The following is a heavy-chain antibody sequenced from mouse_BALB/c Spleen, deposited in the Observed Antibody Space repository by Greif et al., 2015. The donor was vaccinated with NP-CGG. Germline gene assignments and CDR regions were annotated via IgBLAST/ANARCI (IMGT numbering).Heavy chain of an antibody. Sequence: LQESGPELVKPGASVKISCKASGYTFTDYYINWVKQKPGQGLEWIGWFYPGSGNTKYNEKFKGKATLTVDTSSSTAYMQLSSLTSEDTAVYFCARRTGTEAMDYWGQGTSVTVSS. CDR2: FYPGSGNT. CDR3: ARRTGTEAMDY. CDR1: GYTFTDYY. J-gene: IGHJ4*01. D-gene: IGHD4-1*01. V-gene: IGHV1-84*02.